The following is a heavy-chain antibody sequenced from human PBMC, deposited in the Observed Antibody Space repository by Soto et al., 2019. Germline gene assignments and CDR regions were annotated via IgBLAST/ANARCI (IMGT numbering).Heavy chain of an antibody. CDR2: LSFDASKK. V-gene: IGHV3-30*03. D-gene: IGHD1-26*01. J-gene: IGHJ4*02. CDR1: GFNFSAYG. Sequence: QVQLVESGGGVGQPGRSLRLSCAASGFNFSAYGMHWVRQAPGTGLELVALLSFDASKKYYADSVKGRFTISRDTSRNTLYLQMNSLRVEDTAVYYCRVGVADWGQGTRVTASS. CDR3: RVGVAD.